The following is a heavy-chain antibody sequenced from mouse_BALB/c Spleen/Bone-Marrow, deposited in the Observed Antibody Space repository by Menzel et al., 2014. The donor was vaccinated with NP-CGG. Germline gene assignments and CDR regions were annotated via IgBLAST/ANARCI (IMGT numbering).Heavy chain of an antibody. CDR1: GDSITNAY. Sequence: EGQGVESGPSLVKPSQTLSPTCSVTGDSITNAYWNWIRKFPGNKIDYMGYISYSGNTYYYPSLKSRISITRDTSKNQFDPQLNSVATEDTASYFYARGTGYSFDYWGQGATLTVSS. CDR2: ISYSGNT. D-gene: IGHD1-2*01. V-gene: IGHV3-8*02. CDR3: ARGTGYSFDY. J-gene: IGHJ2*01.